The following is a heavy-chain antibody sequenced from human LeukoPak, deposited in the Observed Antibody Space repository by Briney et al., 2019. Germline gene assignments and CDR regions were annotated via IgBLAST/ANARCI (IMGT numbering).Heavy chain of an antibody. CDR2: IYYSGST. CDR3: ARGGSGSYYFSAFDI. J-gene: IGHJ3*02. Sequence: PSETLSLTCTVAGGSISSYYWSWIRQPPGKVLEWIGYIYYSGSTNYNPSLKSRVTISVDTSKNQFSLKLSSVTAADTAVYYCARGGSGSYYFSAFDIWGQGTMVTVSS. V-gene: IGHV4-59*01. CDR1: GGSISSYY. D-gene: IGHD1-26*01.